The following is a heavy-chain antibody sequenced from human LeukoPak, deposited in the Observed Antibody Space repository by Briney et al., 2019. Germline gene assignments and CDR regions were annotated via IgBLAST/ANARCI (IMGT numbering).Heavy chain of an antibody. CDR2: IYHSGST. Sequence: SQTLSLTCTVSGGSISSGGYYWSWIRQPPGKGLEWIGYIYHSGSTYYNPSLKSRVTISVDRSKNQFSLKLSSVTAADTAVYYCARVLGNYCSSTSCYYYYYMDVWGKGTTVTVSS. V-gene: IGHV4-30-2*01. J-gene: IGHJ6*03. CDR3: ARVLGNYCSSTSCYYYYYMDV. D-gene: IGHD2-2*01. CDR1: GGSISSGGYY.